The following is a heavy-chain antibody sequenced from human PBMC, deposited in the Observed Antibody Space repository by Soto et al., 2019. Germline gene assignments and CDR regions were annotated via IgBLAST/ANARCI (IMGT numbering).Heavy chain of an antibody. CDR2: FIPTLATS. CDR1: AGTFSIYT. CDR3: ASGGKAQLDY. J-gene: IGHJ4*02. Sequence: QVQLVQSGAEVKKPGSSVRVSCKASAGTFSIYTVIWVRQDPGQGLEWMGRFIPTLATSNYAQRFQGRVRITADKSRDTTSLELDSLRSEDTAVYYCASGGKAQLDYWGQGTLVTVSS. V-gene: IGHV1-69*08.